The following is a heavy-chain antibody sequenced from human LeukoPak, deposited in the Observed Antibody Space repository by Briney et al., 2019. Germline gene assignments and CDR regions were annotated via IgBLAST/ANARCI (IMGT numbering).Heavy chain of an antibody. Sequence: SETLSLTCAVYGGSFSDYYWMWIRQPPGKGLEWIREINHSGSTNYNPSLKSRVTISEDTSKNQFSLKLSSVTAADTAVYYCARGNVVVVAATSLFESPRHYYNGMHVSAQGTTVTASS. CDR1: GGSFSDYY. J-gene: IGHJ6*01. CDR3: ARGNVVVVAATSLFESPRHYYNGMHV. V-gene: IGHV4-34*01. CDR2: INHSGST. D-gene: IGHD2-15*01.